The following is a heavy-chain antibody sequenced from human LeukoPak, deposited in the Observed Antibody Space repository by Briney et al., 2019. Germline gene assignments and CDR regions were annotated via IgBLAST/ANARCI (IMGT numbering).Heavy chain of an antibody. CDR2: ISGSGGST. D-gene: IGHD2-2*01. Sequence: GGSLRLSCAASGFSFSSYSMNWVRQAPGKGLEWVSAISGSGGSTYYADSVKGRFTISRDNSKNTLYLQMNSLRAEDTAVYYCASGIYCSSTSCYSTFDYWGQGTLVTVSS. V-gene: IGHV3-23*01. CDR1: GFSFSSYS. CDR3: ASGIYCSSTSCYSTFDY. J-gene: IGHJ4*02.